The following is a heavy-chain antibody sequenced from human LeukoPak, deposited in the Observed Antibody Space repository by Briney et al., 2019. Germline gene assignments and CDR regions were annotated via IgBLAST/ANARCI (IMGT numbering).Heavy chain of an antibody. CDR2: IRYDESNK. D-gene: IGHD6-19*01. CDR1: GFTFSSYG. CDR3: AKGSKAVLFTRDHYMDV. Sequence: GGSLRLSCAASGFTFSSYGIHWVRQAPGKGLEWVAFIRYDESNKYYADSVKGRFTISRDNSKNTLYLQMNSLRAEDTAMYYCAKGSKAVLFTRDHYMDVWGKGTTVTISS. J-gene: IGHJ6*03. V-gene: IGHV3-30*02.